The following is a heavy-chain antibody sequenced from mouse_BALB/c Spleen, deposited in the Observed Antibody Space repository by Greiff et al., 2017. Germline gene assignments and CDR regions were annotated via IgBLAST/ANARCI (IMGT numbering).Heavy chain of an antibody. Sequence: QVQLQQSGAELVRPGVSVKISCKGSGYTFTDYAMHWVKQSHAKSLEWIGVISTYYGDASYNQKFKGKATMTVDKSSSTAYMELARLTSEDSAIYYCARGGTAYGGSYEFAYWGQGTLVTVSA. D-gene: IGHD1-1*01. CDR2: ISTYYGDA. V-gene: IGHV1S137*01. J-gene: IGHJ3*01. CDR1: GYTFTDYA. CDR3: ARGGTAYGGSYEFAY.